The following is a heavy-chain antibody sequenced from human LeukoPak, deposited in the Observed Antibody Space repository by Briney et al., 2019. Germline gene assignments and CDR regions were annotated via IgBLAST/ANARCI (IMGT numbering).Heavy chain of an antibody. J-gene: IGHJ4*02. CDR2: IEYSDTSG. V-gene: IGHV3-23*01. Sequence: PGGSLRLSCTVSGFTLSSYEMSWIRQAPGKGLEWVSSIEYSDTSGHYADSVQGRFTISRDNSKNTLYLQMNSLRAEDTAVYYCAKASSGWYRVVPDYWGQGTLVTVSS. CDR1: GFTLSSYE. CDR3: AKASSGWYRVVPDY. D-gene: IGHD6-19*01.